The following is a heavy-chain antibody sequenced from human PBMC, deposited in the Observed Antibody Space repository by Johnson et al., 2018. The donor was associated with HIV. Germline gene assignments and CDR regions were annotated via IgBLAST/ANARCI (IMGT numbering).Heavy chain of an antibody. V-gene: IGHV3-30*14. CDR2: ISYDGGNK. CDR1: GFTFSSYW. CDR3: AREAGAFDI. J-gene: IGHJ3*02. Sequence: QVQLVESGGGVVQPGRSLRLSCAASGFTFSSYWMSWVRQAPGKGLEWVAVISYDGGNKYYADSVKGRFTISRDNSKNTLYLQMNTLRAEDTAVYYCAREAGAFDIWGQGTTVTFSP.